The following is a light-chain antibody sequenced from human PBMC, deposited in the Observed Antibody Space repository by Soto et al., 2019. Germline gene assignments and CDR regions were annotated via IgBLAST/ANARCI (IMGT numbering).Light chain of an antibody. J-gene: IGKJ1*01. V-gene: IGKV3-20*01. CDR3: QQYGSSPWT. Sequence: EIVLTQSPGTLSLSPGERATLSCRASQSVSSNYLAWYQQKPGQAPRPLIYGASSRATGIPDRFSGSGAVTDFNLPISRLEPEDVAVYYCQQYGSSPWTFGQGTKVAIK. CDR1: QSVSSNY. CDR2: GAS.